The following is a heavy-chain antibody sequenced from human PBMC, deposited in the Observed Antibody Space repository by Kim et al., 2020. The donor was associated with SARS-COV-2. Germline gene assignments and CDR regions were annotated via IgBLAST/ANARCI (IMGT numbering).Heavy chain of an antibody. CDR1: GFTFSSYW. V-gene: IGHV3-74*01. CDR3: ASLSTGYVWDKFDY. CDR2: VTSYWRST. Sequence: GGSLRLSCVASGFTFSSYWMHWVRQAPGQVLVLFSRVTSYWRSTSYADSVKGRFTISRDNARNTLYLQMNSLRAEDTAVYYCASLSTGYVWDKFDYWGQGTLVTVSS. J-gene: IGHJ4*02. D-gene: IGHD3-16*01.